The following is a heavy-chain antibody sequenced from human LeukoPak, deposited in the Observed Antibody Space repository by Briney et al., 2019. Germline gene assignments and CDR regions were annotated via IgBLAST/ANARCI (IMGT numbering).Heavy chain of an antibody. Sequence: GGSLRLSCAASGFTFDDYGMSWVRQAPGKGLEWVSGINWNGGSTGYADSVKGRFTISRDNAKNSLYLQMNSLRAEDTALYHCARGGSSWYLDAFDIWGQGTMVTVSS. CDR3: ARGGSSWYLDAFDI. V-gene: IGHV3-20*01. D-gene: IGHD6-13*01. J-gene: IGHJ3*02. CDR2: INWNGGST. CDR1: GFTFDDYG.